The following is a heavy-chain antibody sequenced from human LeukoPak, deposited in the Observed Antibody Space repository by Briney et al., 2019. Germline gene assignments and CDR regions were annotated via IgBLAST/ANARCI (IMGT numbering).Heavy chain of an antibody. Sequence: ASVKVSCKASGYTFNRHGISWVRQAPGQGPEWMGGISCYNGDTHYAQNYQGRLTMTTDTSTSTAYMELRSLRSDDTAVYYCARDPSNTSGHNAWFDYWGQGTLVTVSS. D-gene: IGHD2-15*01. J-gene: IGHJ5*01. CDR2: ISCYNGDT. V-gene: IGHV1-18*01. CDR1: GYTFNRHG. CDR3: ARDPSNTSGHNAWFDY.